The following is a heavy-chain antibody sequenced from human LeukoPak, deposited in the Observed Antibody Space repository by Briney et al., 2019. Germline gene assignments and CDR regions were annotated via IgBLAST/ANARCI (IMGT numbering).Heavy chain of an antibody. CDR2: TYYRSKWYN. D-gene: IGHD6-19*01. Sequence: SQTLSLTCAISGDSVSSNSAAWNWIRQSPSRGLEWLGRTYYRSKWYNDYAVSVKSRITINPETSKNQFSLQLNSVTPEDPALYYWARGGVAVASYKWFDPWGQGTLVTVSS. CDR1: GDSVSSNSAA. J-gene: IGHJ5*02. V-gene: IGHV6-1*01. CDR3: ARGGVAVASYKWFDP.